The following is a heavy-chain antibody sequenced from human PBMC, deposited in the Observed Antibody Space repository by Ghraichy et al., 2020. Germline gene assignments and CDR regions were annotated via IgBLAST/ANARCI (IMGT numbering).Heavy chain of an antibody. J-gene: IGHJ6*02. CDR3: AKDKANWRYSTYYYGMDV. V-gene: IGHV3-30*02. CDR2: IRYDGSNK. Sequence: GGSLRLSCAASGFTFSSYGMHWVRQAPGKGLEWVAFIRYDGSNKYYADSVKGRFTISRDNSKNTLYLQMNSLRAEDTAVYYCAKDKANWRYSTYYYGMDVWGQGTTVTVSS. CDR1: GFTFSSYG. D-gene: IGHD4-11*01.